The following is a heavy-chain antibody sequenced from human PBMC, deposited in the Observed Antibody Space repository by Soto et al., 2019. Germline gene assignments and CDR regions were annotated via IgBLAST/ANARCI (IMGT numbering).Heavy chain of an antibody. CDR3: ARAASTTYYYDSSGYVNDAFDI. J-gene: IGHJ3*02. D-gene: IGHD3-22*01. Sequence: SETLSLTCTVSGGSISSGGYYWSWIRQHPVKGLEWIGYIYYSGSTYYNPSLRSRVTISVDTSKNQFSLKLSSVTAAGTAVYYCARAASTTYYYDSSGYVNDAFDIWGQGTMVTAS. V-gene: IGHV4-31*03. CDR1: GGSISSGGYY. CDR2: IYYSGST.